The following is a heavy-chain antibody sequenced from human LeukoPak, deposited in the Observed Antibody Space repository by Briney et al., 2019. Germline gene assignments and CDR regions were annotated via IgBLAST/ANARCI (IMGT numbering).Heavy chain of an antibody. J-gene: IGHJ4*02. D-gene: IGHD2-15*01. CDR3: TRGYCSGAGCYPSDY. V-gene: IGHV3-49*04. CDR2: IRSKAYVGTT. Sequence: GGSLRLSCTASGFTFGDYAMSWVRQAPGKGLEWVGFIRSKAYVGTTEYAASVKGRFTTSRDDSKSIAYLEMNSLKSEDTAVYYCTRGYCSGAGCYPSDYWGQGTLVTVSS. CDR1: GFTFGDYA.